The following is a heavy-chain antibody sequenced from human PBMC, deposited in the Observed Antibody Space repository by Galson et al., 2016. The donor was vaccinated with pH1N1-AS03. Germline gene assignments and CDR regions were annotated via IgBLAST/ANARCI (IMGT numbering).Heavy chain of an antibody. CDR1: GFTFKSYA. CDR2: IWYHGDDK. V-gene: IGHV3-33*01. D-gene: IGHD5-18*01. CDR3: ARDESPRLWPYYYYSAMDV. J-gene: IGHJ6*02. Sequence: SLRLSCAASGFTFKSYAMNWVRQAPGRGLEWVAIIWYHGDDKYSVDSVKGRFTISRDNSKNTVYLEMNNLRAEDTAVYYCARDESPRLWPYYYYSAMDVWGQGTTVTVSS.